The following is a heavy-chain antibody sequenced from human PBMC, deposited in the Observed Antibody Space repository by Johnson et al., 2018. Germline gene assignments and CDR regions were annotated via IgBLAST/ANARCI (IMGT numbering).Heavy chain of an antibody. Sequence: QVQLQESGPGLVKSSETLSLTCTVSGGSISSRSYYWGWIRQPPGKGLEWIGTIYYSGSTYYNPSLKSRVTISVDTSKNQFSLKLSSVTAADTAVYYCARNKGSFDGTYYYYMDVWGKGTTVTVSS. D-gene: IGHD1-26*01. CDR1: GGSISSRSYY. CDR3: ARNKGSFDGTYYYYMDV. V-gene: IGHV4-39*07. J-gene: IGHJ6*03. CDR2: IYYSGST.